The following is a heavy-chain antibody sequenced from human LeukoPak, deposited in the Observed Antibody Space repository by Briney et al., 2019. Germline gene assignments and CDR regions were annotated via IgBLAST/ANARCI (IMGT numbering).Heavy chain of an antibody. CDR2: ISGSGGST. V-gene: IGHV3-23*01. Sequence: PGGSLRLSCAASGFTFSSYAMSWVRQAPGKGLEWVSAISGSGGSTYYADSVKGRFTISRDNSKNTLYLQMNSLRAEDTAVYYCAKDSPVYYGSSYYYYGMDVWGQGTLVTVSS. CDR1: GFTFSSYA. J-gene: IGHJ6*02. CDR3: AKDSPVYYGSSYYYYGMDV. D-gene: IGHD3-10*01.